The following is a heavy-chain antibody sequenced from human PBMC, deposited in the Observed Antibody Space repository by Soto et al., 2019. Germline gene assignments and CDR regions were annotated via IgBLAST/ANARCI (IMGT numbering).Heavy chain of an antibody. V-gene: IGHV1-18*01. J-gene: IGHJ4*02. CDR3: ARVGGSGWQYYFDY. CDR2: ISAHNGNT. CDR1: GYTFTSYG. Sequence: ASVKVSCTASGYTFTSYGISWVRQAPGQGLEWMGWISAHNGNTNYAQKLQGRVTMTTDTSTSTAYMELRSLRSDDTAVYYCARVGGSGWQYYFDYWGQGTLVTVSS. D-gene: IGHD6-19*01.